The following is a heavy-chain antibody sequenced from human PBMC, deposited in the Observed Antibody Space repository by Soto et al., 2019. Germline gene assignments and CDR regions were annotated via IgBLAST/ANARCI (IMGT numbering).Heavy chain of an antibody. CDR2: IYNTVSP. J-gene: IGHJ4*02. CDR3: AREYSNCYFGY. D-gene: IGHD4-4*01. Sequence: QVQLQESGPGLVKPSQTLSLTCTVSRGSITSGDYYWTWIRQPPGKGLEWIGYIYNTVSPFYNPSLRSRVTISVDTTGNQVTLILSSVAAVDTAIEYCAREYSNCYFGYWCQGTLVTVCS. CDR1: RGSITSGDYY. V-gene: IGHV4-30-4*01.